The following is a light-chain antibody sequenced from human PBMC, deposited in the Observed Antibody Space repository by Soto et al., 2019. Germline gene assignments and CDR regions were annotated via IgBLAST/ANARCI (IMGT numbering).Light chain of an antibody. J-gene: IGLJ2*01. Sequence: QSVLTQPPSVSGAPGQRVSISCSGSSSNIGAGFDVHWYQQFPGAAPKLLIYSAVNRPSGVPYRFSASKSGTSASLTITGLQTEDEAHYYCQSYDSGVSASVFGGGTKVTVL. CDR1: SSNIGAGFD. CDR3: QSYDSGVSASV. V-gene: IGLV1-40*01. CDR2: SAV.